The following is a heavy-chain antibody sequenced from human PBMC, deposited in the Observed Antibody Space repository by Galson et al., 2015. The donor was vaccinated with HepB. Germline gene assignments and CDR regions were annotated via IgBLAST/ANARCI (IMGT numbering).Heavy chain of an antibody. CDR2: IRSKAYGGTT. D-gene: IGHD6-13*01. Sequence: SLRLSCAASGFTFGDYAMSWVRQAPGKGLEWVGFIRSKAYGGTTEYAASVKGRFTISRDDSKSIAYLQMNSLKTEDTAVYYCTRDPGRGSSWNPPDAFDIWGQGTMVTVSS. V-gene: IGHV3-49*04. CDR1: GFTFGDYA. J-gene: IGHJ3*02. CDR3: TRDPGRGSSWNPPDAFDI.